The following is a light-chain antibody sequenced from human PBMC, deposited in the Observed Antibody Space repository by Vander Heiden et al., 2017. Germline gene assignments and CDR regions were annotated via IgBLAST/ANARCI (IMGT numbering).Light chain of an antibody. CDR2: KNG. J-gene: IGLJ3*02. Sequence: QSVMTQPPSASGIPVQRASPTCSGTRSNIGNNYVYWYQQFPGTAPKLLIYKNGHRPSGGPDRFSGSRSGTSAYLDISGLRSEDEADYYCAAWDESLSGWVFGGGTKLTVL. CDR1: RSNIGNNY. CDR3: AAWDESLSGWV. V-gene: IGLV1-47*01.